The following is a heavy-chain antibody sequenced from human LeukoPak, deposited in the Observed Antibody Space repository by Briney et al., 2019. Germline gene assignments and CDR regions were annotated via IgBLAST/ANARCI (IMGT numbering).Heavy chain of an antibody. CDR3: ARDPIVVVPAAIATSGDV. V-gene: IGHV3-23*01. J-gene: IGHJ6*02. CDR2: ISGSGGST. CDR1: GFTFSSYA. D-gene: IGHD2-2*02. Sequence: PGGSLRLSCAASGFTFSSYAMSWVRQAPGKGLEWVSAISGSGGSTYYADSVKGRFTISRDNSKNTLYLQMNSLRAEDTAVYYCARDPIVVVPAAIATSGDVWGQGTTVTVSS.